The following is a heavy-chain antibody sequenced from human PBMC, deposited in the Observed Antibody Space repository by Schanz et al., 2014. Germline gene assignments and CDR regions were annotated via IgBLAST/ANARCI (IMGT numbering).Heavy chain of an antibody. CDR3: ARGGPAYYFDD. CDR2: ITTAGTKM. J-gene: IGHJ4*02. V-gene: IGHV3-30-3*01. Sequence: VQLVESGGGLVQPGGSLRLSCAASGFTFSSYSMHWVRQAPGKGLEWVAAITTAGTKMYYADSVRGRFTVSRDNSKNTLYLEVNSLRPEDTAVYYCARGGPAYYFDDWGQGTLXTVSS. CDR1: GFTFSSYS.